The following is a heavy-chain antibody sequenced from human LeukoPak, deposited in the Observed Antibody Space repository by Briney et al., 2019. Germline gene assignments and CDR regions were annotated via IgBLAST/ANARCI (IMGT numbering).Heavy chain of an antibody. CDR2: INPNSGGS. V-gene: IGHV1-2*02. J-gene: IGHJ4*02. Sequence: GASVKVSCKASGYTFTGYYIHWVRQAPGRGLEWMGWINPNSGGSKYAQKFQGRVTMTRDTSISTAYMELSSLTSDDTALYYCATDGAVAGTAYPEYWGQGTLVTVSS. CDR3: ATDGAVAGTAYPEY. CDR1: GYTFTGYY. D-gene: IGHD6-19*01.